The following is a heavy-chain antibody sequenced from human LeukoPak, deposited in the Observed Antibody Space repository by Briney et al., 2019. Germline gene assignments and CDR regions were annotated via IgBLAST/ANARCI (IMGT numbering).Heavy chain of an antibody. CDR1: GGSISSGSYY. CDR2: IYVNGST. D-gene: IGHD2-2*01. J-gene: IGHJ1*01. Sequence: SQTLSLTCTVSGGSISSGSYYWSWIRLPAGEGLEWIGRIYVNGSTSYNPSLKSRVTISVDTSKNQFSLKLRSVTAADTAVYYCARDPIVVIPAATGYFQHWGQGTLVTVSS. CDR3: ARDPIVVIPAATGYFQH. V-gene: IGHV4-61*02.